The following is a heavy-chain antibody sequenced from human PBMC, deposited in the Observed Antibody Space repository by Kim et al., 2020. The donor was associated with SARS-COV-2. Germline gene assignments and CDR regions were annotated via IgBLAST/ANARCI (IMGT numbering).Heavy chain of an antibody. J-gene: IGHJ5*02. CDR3: ARSEEESPWFDP. V-gene: IGHV3-48*03. Sequence: YDADSVKGRFTISRDNAKNSLYLQMNSLRAEDTAVYYCARSEEESPWFDPWGQGTLVTVSS.